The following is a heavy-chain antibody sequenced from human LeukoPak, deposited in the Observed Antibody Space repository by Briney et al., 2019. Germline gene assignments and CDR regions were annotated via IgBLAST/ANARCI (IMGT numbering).Heavy chain of an antibody. V-gene: IGHV1-18*01. J-gene: IGHJ4*02. CDR1: GYTFTSYG. CDR2: ISAYNGNT. CDR3: ARGRNPYCSGGSCYSHYFDY. Sequence: GASVKVSCKASGYTFTSYGISWVRQAPGQGLEWMRWISAYNGNTNYAQKLQGRVTMTTDTSTSTAYMELRSLRSDDTAVYYCARGRNPYCSGGSCYSHYFDYWGQGTLVTVSS. D-gene: IGHD2-15*01.